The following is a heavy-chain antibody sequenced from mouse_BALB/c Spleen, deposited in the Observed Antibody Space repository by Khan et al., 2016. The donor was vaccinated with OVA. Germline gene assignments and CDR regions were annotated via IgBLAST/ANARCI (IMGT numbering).Heavy chain of an antibody. CDR3: DSNREPDDIDY. CDR1: GFSLTNYG. V-gene: IGHV2-9*02. Sequence: VELVESGPGLVAPSQSLSITCTVSGFSLTNYGVHWVRQPPGKGLEWLGVIWAGGSTNYNSALMSRLSTSKDNSKSHVFLKMNSLQTDDTAMYVCDSNREPDDIDYWGQGTTVTVSS. J-gene: IGHJ4*01. CDR2: IWAGGST.